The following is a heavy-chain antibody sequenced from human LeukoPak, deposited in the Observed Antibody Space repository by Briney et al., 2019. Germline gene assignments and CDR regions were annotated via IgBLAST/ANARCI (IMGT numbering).Heavy chain of an antibody. CDR1: VGSISSGSYY. CDR2: IYTSGST. V-gene: IGHV4-61*02. CDR3: ATIVVPAANDYFYMDV. J-gene: IGHJ6*03. D-gene: IGHD2-2*01. Sequence: SQTLSLTCSVSVGSISSGSYYWTSIRQPAGRGLEWVGRIYTSGSTNYNPPLKSRVTMSVDTSKNQFSLKLSSVTAADTAVYYCATIVVPAANDYFYMDVWGKGTTVTVSS.